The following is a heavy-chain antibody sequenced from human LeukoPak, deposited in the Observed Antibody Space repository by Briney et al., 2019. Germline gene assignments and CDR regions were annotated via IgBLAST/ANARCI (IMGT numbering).Heavy chain of an antibody. J-gene: IGHJ4*02. D-gene: IGHD2-21*01. V-gene: IGHV3-21*01. CDR2: ISSSGTYI. CDR1: GFPFSNYA. Sequence: GGSLRLSCAASGFPFSNYAMNWVRQAPGKGLEWVSSISSSGTYIYFADSVKGRFTISRDNAKNSLYLQMNSLRAEDTALNYCAREQSYSEEIVVVNPPFDYWGQGTLVTVSS. CDR3: AREQSYSEEIVVVNPPFDY.